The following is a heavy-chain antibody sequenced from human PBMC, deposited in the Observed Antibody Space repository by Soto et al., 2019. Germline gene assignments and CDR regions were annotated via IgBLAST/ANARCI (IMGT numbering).Heavy chain of an antibody. CDR1: GFTFSSYW. D-gene: IGHD3-3*01. CDR2: IKQDGSEK. J-gene: IGHJ4*02. V-gene: IGHV3-7*01. Sequence: PGGSLRLSCAASGFTFSSYWMSWVRQAPGKGLEWVANIKQDGSEKYYVDSVKGRFTISRDNAKNSLYLQMNSLRAEDTAVYYWARDPKALTYYDFWSGPTLDYWGQGTLVTVSS. CDR3: ARDPKALTYYDFWSGPTLDY.